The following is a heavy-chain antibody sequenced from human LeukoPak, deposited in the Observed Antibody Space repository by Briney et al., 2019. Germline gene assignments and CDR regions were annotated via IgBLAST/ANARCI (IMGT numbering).Heavy chain of an antibody. Sequence: ASVKVSCKASGYTFTSYGISCVRQATGQGLEWMGWMNPNSGNTGYAQKFQGRVTMTRNTSISTAYMELSSLRSEDTAVYYCARGGVGIAAAGRWFDPWGQGTLVTVSS. J-gene: IGHJ5*02. CDR3: ARGGVGIAAAGRWFDP. D-gene: IGHD6-13*01. CDR2: MNPNSGNT. V-gene: IGHV1-8*02. CDR1: GYTFTSYG.